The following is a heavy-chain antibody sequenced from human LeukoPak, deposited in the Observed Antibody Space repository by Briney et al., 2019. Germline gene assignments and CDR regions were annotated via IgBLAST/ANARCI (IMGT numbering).Heavy chain of an antibody. CDR3: ARAAHFYDSSGYYHFDY. CDR1: NGSMTNNY. Sequence: SETLSLTCTVSNGSMTNNYWSWVRQPPGKGLEWIGYVYSSGSTIYIPSLKSRVTISIDTSKNQFSLKLISVTAADTAVYYCARAAHFYDSSGYYHFDYWGQGTLVTVSS. D-gene: IGHD3-22*01. J-gene: IGHJ4*02. V-gene: IGHV4-59*01. CDR2: VYSSGST.